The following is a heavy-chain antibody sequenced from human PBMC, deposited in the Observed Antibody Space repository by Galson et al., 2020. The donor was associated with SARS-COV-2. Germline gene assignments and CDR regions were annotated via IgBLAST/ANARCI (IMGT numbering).Heavy chain of an antibody. D-gene: IGHD2-21*02. Sequence: SETLSLTCAVSGYSVSTTNYWGWVRLAPGKGREWIGSIYPNGRTYYHPSLERRVTTSVNTSRNQFSMTLASMTAEDTAFYYCARQGVNMIVLVTVPGWLCDRWGRGTLVTVSS. CDR1: GYSVSTTNY. CDR3: ARQGVNMIVLVTVPGWLCDR. V-gene: IGHV4-38-2*01. CDR2: IYPNGRT. J-gene: IGHJ2*01.